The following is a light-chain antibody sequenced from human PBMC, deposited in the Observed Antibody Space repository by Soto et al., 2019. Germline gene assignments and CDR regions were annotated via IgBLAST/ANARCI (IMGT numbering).Light chain of an antibody. CDR3: QQSDDLPT. J-gene: IGKJ5*01. CDR1: QDINNF. V-gene: IGKV1-33*01. CDR2: DES. Sequence: DIRMTQSPSSLSASVGDRVTITCQASQDINNFVNWYQQKPGEAPKLLIYDESTLKTGVPSRFSGSGSGTDFRFTISSLQPEDFATYYCQQSDDLPTFGQGTRLEIK.